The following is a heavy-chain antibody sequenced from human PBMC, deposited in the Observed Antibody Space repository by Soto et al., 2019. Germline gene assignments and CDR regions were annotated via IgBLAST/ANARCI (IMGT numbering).Heavy chain of an antibody. Sequence: EVQLLESGGDSVPPGGSLRLSCTASGFSVGSYGMSWVRQAPGKGLEGVSSSGSGYSIFYADSVKGRFTISRDNSKNTLFLQMNSLRAEDTAVYYCAKGRGSSWSVVFFDYWGQGALVTVSS. CDR3: AKGRGSSWSVVFFDY. D-gene: IGHD6-13*01. CDR1: GFSVGSYG. V-gene: IGHV3-23*01. CDR2: SGSGYSI. J-gene: IGHJ4*02.